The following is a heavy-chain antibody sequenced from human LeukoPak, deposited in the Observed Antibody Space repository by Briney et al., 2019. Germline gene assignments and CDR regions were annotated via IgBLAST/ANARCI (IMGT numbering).Heavy chain of an antibody. CDR3: ARSLVVVPAKFDY. CDR1: GYSFSNFW. Sequence: PGESLKISCKASGYSFSNFWIAWVRQMPGKGPECMGIIYPEDSDTRYSPSFQGQVTIDKFINTAFLQWSSLEASDTAMYYCARSLVVVPAKFDYWGQGTLVTVSS. J-gene: IGHJ4*02. D-gene: IGHD2-2*01. V-gene: IGHV5-51*01. CDR2: IYPEDSDT.